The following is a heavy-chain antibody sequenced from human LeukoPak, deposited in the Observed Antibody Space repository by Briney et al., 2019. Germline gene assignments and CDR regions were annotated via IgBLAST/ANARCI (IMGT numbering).Heavy chain of an antibody. V-gene: IGHV1-2*02. Sequence: ASVKVSCKASGYTFTGYYMHWVRQAPGQGLEWMGWINPNSGGTNYAQKFQGRVTMTRDTSISTAYMELRSLRSDDTAVYYCARDFSKYCSGGSCPIDYWGQGTLVTVSS. J-gene: IGHJ4*02. D-gene: IGHD2-15*01. CDR2: INPNSGGT. CDR3: ARDFSKYCSGGSCPIDY. CDR1: GYTFTGYY.